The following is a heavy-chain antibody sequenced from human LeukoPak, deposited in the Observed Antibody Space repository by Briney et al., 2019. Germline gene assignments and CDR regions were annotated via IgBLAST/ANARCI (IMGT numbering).Heavy chain of an antibody. Sequence: APVKVSCKASGGTFVSYAISWVRQAPGQGLEWMGGIIPIFGTANYAQKFQGRVTITADESTSTAYMELSSLRSEDTAVYYCARDYSYSHHMAWLLRSGWFDPWGQGTLVTVSS. CDR3: ARDYSYSHHMAWLLRSGWFDP. CDR2: IIPIFGTA. V-gene: IGHV1-69*13. J-gene: IGHJ5*02. D-gene: IGHD3-3*01. CDR1: GGTFVSYA.